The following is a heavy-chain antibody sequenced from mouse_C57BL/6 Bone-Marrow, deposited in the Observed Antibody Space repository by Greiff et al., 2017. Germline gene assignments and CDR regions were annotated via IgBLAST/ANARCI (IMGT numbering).Heavy chain of an antibody. CDR3: ARENNWDYFDY. CDR1: GFNIKDDY. J-gene: IGHJ2*01. Sequence: VQLKQSGAELVRPGASVKLSCTASGFNIKDDYMHWVKQRPEQGLEWIGWIDPENGDTEYASKFQGKATITADTSSNTAYLQLSSLTSEDSAVYYCARENNWDYFDYWGQGTTLTVSS. CDR2: IDPENGDT. D-gene: IGHD4-1*01. V-gene: IGHV14-4*01.